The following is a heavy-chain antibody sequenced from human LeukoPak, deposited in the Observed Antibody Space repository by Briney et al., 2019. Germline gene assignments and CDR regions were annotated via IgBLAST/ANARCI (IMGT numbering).Heavy chain of an antibody. CDR3: AREPALWFGELAPNDAFDI. Sequence: ASVKVSCKASGYTFTSYDINWVRQATGQGLEWMGWMNPNSGNTGYAQKFQGRVTMTRNTSISTAYMELSSLRSDDTAVYYCAREPALWFGELAPNDAFDIWGQGTMVTVSS. CDR2: MNPNSGNT. D-gene: IGHD3-10*01. CDR1: GYTFTSYD. J-gene: IGHJ3*02. V-gene: IGHV1-8*01.